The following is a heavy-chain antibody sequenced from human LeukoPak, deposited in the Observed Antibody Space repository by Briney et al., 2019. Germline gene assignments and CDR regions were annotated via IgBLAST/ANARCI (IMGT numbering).Heavy chain of an antibody. CDR2: ISYDGSNK. V-gene: IGHV3-30-3*01. CDR1: GFTFSSYA. CDR3: ARGWYSSSWYLDY. Sequence: GGSLRLSCSASGFTFSSYAMTWVRQAPGKGLEWVAVISYDGSNKYYADSVKGRFTISRDNSKNTLYLQMNSLRAEDTAVYYCARGWYSSSWYLDYWGQGTLVTVSS. D-gene: IGHD6-13*01. J-gene: IGHJ4*02.